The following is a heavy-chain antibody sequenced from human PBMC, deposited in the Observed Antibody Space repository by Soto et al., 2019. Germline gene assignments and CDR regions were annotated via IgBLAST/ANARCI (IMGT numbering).Heavy chain of an antibody. CDR1: GGTFSSYA. CDR2: IIPIFGTA. Sequence: QVQLVQSGAEVKKPGSSVKVSCKASGGTFSSYAISWVRQAPGQGLEWMGGIIPIFGTANYAQKFQGRVTITAEEPTSTAYRGVGGLRSEDTAVYYCARVGGGGGYGHWGQGTLVTVSS. D-gene: IGHD3-16*01. CDR3: ARVGGGGGYGH. V-gene: IGHV1-69*12. J-gene: IGHJ4*02.